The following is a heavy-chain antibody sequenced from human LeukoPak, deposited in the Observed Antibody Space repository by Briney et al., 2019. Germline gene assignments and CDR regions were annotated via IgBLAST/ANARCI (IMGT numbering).Heavy chain of an antibody. Sequence: SETLSLTCTVSGGSISSYSWSWIRQPPGKGLEWIGYIYHSGSTYYNPSLKSRVTISVDRSKNQFSLKLSSVTAADTAVYYCARGGYYDSSGYQGIDYWGQGTLVTVSS. V-gene: IGHV4-30-2*01. D-gene: IGHD3-22*01. J-gene: IGHJ4*02. CDR1: GGSISSYS. CDR2: IYHSGST. CDR3: ARGGYYDSSGYQGIDY.